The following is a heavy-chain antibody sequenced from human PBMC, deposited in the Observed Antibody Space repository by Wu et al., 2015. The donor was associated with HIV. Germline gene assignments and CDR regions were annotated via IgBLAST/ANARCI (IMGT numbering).Heavy chain of an antibody. V-gene: IGHV1-69*01. J-gene: IGHJ5*02. CDR1: GYSFVRYS. D-gene: IGHD3-10*01. CDR2: IIPIFGTA. CDR3: ARGTYGVGTPNRFDP. Sequence: QVQLVQSEAEVKKPGASVKVSCKASGYSFVRYSLNWVRQAPGQGLEWMGGIIPIFGTANYAQKFQGRVTITADESTSTAYMELSSLRSEDTAIYYCARGTYGVGTPNRFDPWGQGTLVTVSS.